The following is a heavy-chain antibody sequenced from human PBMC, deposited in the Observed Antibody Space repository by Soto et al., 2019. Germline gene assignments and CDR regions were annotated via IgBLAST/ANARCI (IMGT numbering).Heavy chain of an antibody. V-gene: IGHV1-3*01. D-gene: IGHD2-15*01. Sequence: QVQLVQSGAEVKKPGASVKVSCKTSGHTFTSYAMHWVRQAPGQRLEWMGWINAGNGNTKYSQNFQGRVTITRDTSASTTYMELNSLRSEDTAGYYCARGVIADIFDYWGQGTLVTVSS. CDR3: ARGVIADIFDY. J-gene: IGHJ4*02. CDR2: INAGNGNT. CDR1: GHTFTSYA.